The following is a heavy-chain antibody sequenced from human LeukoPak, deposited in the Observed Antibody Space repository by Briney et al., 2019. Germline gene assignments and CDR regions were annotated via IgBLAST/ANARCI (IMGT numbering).Heavy chain of an antibody. CDR2: INPNSGGT. V-gene: IGHV1-2*06. CDR1: GYTFTDYY. Sequence: ASVKVSCKASGYTFTDYYMHWVRQAPGQGLEWMGRINPNSGGTNYAQKFQGRVTMTRDTSISTAYMELSRLRSDDTAVYYCAREIGYSYGFGYWGQGTLVTVSS. D-gene: IGHD5-18*01. J-gene: IGHJ4*02. CDR3: AREIGYSYGFGY.